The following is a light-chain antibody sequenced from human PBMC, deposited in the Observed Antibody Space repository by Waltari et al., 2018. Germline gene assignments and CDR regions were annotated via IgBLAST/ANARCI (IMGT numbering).Light chain of an antibody. V-gene: IGKV1-5*03. Sequence: IQMTQSPSTLSASVGGRVTITCRASEDIRTWLAWYQHKPGKAPKLLIDKTSTLQSGVSSRFSGSGSGTDFTLTINSLQPDDFATYYCQQYRGFWTFGQGTKVEI. CDR1: EDIRTW. CDR3: QQYRGFWT. CDR2: KTS. J-gene: IGKJ1*01.